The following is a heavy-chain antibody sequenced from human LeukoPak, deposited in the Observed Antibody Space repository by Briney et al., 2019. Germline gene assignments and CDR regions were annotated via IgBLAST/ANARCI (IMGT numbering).Heavy chain of an antibody. CDR1: GFTFSNFG. V-gene: IGHV3-30*02. CDR3: ARDWGAKKRGAAAGFTFDY. Sequence: GGSLRLSCAVSGFTFSNFGMYWVRQAPGKGLEWVAFIRYDGTNPRYADSVKGRFTISRDNSKNTLYLQMNSLRAEDTAVYYCARDWGAKKRGAAAGFTFDYWGQGTLVTVSS. CDR2: IRYDGTNP. J-gene: IGHJ4*02. D-gene: IGHD6-13*01.